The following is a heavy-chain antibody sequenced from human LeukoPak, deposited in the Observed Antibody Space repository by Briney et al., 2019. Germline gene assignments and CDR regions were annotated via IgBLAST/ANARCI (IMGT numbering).Heavy chain of an antibody. Sequence: GGSLRLSCAASGFTFSSYSMNWVRQAPGKGLEWVSSISSSSSYIYYADSVKGRFTISRDNAKNSLYLQMNSLRGEDTAVYYCAREEAFQLEASLDQWGQGTLVTVSS. V-gene: IGHV3-21*01. CDR3: AREEAFQLEASLDQ. D-gene: IGHD3-3*01. CDR2: ISSSSSYI. J-gene: IGHJ4*02. CDR1: GFTFSSYS.